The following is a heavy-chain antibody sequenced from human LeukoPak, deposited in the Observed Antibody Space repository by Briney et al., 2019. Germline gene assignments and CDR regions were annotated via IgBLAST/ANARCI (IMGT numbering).Heavy chain of an antibody. Sequence: GRSLRLSCAASGFTFSSYGMHWVRQAPGKGLEWVAVIWYDGSNKYYADSVKGRFTISRDNSKNTLYLQMNSLRAEDTAVYYCAKRALAYYYYMDVWGKGTTVTVSS. CDR3: AKRALAYYYYMDV. V-gene: IGHV3-33*06. CDR2: IWYDGSNK. J-gene: IGHJ6*03. CDR1: GFTFSSYG.